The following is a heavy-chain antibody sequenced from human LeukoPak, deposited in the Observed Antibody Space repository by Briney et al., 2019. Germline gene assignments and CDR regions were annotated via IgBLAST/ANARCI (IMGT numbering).Heavy chain of an antibody. D-gene: IGHD2-21*02. Sequence: PSGTLSLTCAVSGDSISKSNWWSWVRQPPGKGLEWIGEISHSGSTNYHPSLKSRVIISIDKSKNHFSLKLSSVTAADTAVYYCAKAVTASSGRFSLDYWGQGTLVTVSS. CDR1: GDSISKSNW. J-gene: IGHJ4*02. CDR3: AKAVTASSGRFSLDY. CDR2: ISHSGST. V-gene: IGHV4-4*02.